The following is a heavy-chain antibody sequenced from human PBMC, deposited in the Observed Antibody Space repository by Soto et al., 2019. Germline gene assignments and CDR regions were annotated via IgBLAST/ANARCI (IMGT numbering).Heavy chain of an antibody. CDR1: GFTFSSYA. CDR3: VYPGVTMVRWNDY. J-gene: IGHJ4*02. CDR2: ISGSGSST. V-gene: IGHV3-23*01. Sequence: PGGSLRLSCAASGFTFSSYAMSWVRQAPGKGLEWVSAISGSGSSTNYADSVKGRFTISRDNSKNTLYLQMNSLRAEDTAVYYCVYPGVTMVRWNDYWGQGTLVTVSS. D-gene: IGHD3-10*01.